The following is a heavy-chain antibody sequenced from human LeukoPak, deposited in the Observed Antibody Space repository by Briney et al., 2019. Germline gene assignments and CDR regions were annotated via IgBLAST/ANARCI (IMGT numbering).Heavy chain of an antibody. D-gene: IGHD2-21*02. Sequence: PSETLSLTCTVAGGSISSSSYYSGWIRQPPGKGLEWIGSIYYSAGTYYNPSLKRRVTISVDTSKNQFSLKLRSVTAADTAVYYCARGGNVGGTATDYDYWGQGTLVTVSS. CDR1: GGSISSSSYY. J-gene: IGHJ4*02. CDR2: IYYSAGT. V-gene: IGHV4-39*01. CDR3: ARGGNVGGTATDYDY.